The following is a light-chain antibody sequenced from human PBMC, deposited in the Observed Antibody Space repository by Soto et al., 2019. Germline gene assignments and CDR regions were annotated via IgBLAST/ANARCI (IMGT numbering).Light chain of an antibody. J-gene: IGKJ2*01. V-gene: IGKV3-20*01. CDR3: DQSDNSPQKYT. CDR2: GAS. Sequence: EIVLTQSPGTLSLSPGERATLSCRASQSVSSTSLAWYQQKPGQPPRLLIFGASSTATDIPDRFSGSVSGTDCTQTSSTLEPDDFAVYYGDQSDNSPQKYTFGQGTKLEI. CDR1: QSVSSTS.